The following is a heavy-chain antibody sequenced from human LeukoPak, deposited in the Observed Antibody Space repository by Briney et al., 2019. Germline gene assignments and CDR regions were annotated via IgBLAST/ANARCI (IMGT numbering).Heavy chain of an antibody. D-gene: IGHD4-17*01. CDR2: IYYSGST. CDR1: GFTFSSYA. V-gene: IGHV4-39*01. J-gene: IGHJ4*02. Sequence: GSLRLSCAASGFTFSSYAMSWIRQPPGKGLEWIGSIYYSGSTYYNPSLKSRVTISVDTSKNQFSLKLSSVTAADTAVYYCARLEGDYVNYWGQGTLVTVSS. CDR3: ARLEGDYVNY.